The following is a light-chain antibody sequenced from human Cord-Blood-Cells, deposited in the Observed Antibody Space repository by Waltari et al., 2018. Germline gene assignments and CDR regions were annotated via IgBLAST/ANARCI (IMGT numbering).Light chain of an antibody. CDR2: AVS. Sequence: QSALPQPAYVSGSPGQSITISCTGTSSDVGGYNYVSLYQKHPGKAPKRMIYAVSNRPSGVSNRFSGSKSGNTASLTISGLQAEDEADYYCSSYTSSSNYVFGTGTKVTVL. CDR3: SSYTSSSNYV. J-gene: IGLJ1*01. CDR1: SSDVGGYNY. V-gene: IGLV2-14*03.